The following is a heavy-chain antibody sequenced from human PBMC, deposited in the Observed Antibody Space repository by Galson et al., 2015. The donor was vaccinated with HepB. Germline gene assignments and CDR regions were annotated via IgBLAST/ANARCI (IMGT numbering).Heavy chain of an antibody. V-gene: IGHV1-24*01. J-gene: IGHJ1*01. CDR3: ATAYYYDSSGHQYFQH. Sequence: SVKVSCKVSGYTLTELSMHWVRQAPGKGLEWMGGFGPEDGETIYAQKFQGRVTMTEDTSTDTAYMELSSLRPEDTAVYYCATAYYYDSSGHQYFQHWGQGTPVTVSS. CDR1: GYTLTELS. CDR2: FGPEDGET. D-gene: IGHD3-22*01.